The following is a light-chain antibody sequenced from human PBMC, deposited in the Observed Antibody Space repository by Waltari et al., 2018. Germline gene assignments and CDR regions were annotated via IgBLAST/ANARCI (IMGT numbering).Light chain of an antibody. Sequence: QSALTQPRSVSGSPGQSVTIFCTGTTSDVGGYRYVSWYQQHPGKAPKVLIYDVSKRASGVAHRFFGSKSGNTASLTITGLQPEDEADYYCCSDAGGSVIFGGGTKLTVL. CDR1: TSDVGGYRY. J-gene: IGLJ2*01. CDR3: CSDAGGSVI. CDR2: DVS. V-gene: IGLV2-11*01.